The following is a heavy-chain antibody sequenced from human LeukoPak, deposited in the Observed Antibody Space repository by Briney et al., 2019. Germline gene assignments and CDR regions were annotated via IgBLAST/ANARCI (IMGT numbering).Heavy chain of an antibody. CDR3: AKDHGYSYGVDAFDI. V-gene: IGHV3-23*01. CDR1: GFTFSSYA. J-gene: IGHJ3*02. CDR2: ISGSGGST. Sequence: GGSLRLSCAASGFTFSSYAMSWVRQAPGKGLEWVSAISGSGGSTYYADSVKGRFTISRDNSNNTLYLQMNSLRAEDTAVYYCAKDHGYSYGVDAFDIWGQGTMVTVSS. D-gene: IGHD5-18*01.